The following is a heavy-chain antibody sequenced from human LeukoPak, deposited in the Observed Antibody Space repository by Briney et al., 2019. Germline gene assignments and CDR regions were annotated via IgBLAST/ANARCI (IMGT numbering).Heavy chain of an antibody. Sequence: GGSLRLSCAASGFTFSSYWMSWVRQAPGKGLEWVAAISYDGNSQHYGAPVKGRFTISRDNSKNTVYLQINTLRTDDAAIYYCAKPYPTLTTSAVLDNWGQGTLVTVPS. CDR1: GFTFSSYW. CDR3: AKPYPTLTTSAVLDN. CDR2: ISYDGNSQ. V-gene: IGHV3-30*18. J-gene: IGHJ4*02. D-gene: IGHD1-1*01.